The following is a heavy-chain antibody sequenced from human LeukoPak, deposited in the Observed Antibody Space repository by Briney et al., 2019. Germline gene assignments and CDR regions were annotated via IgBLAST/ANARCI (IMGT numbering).Heavy chain of an antibody. D-gene: IGHD5-12*01. Sequence: GASLRLSCAASGFTFSSYLIPWVHQAPGKGLEWVAVQWYDGSHEFYANSVRGRFTISRDNSKNTLYLTMNSLGVEDRAAYYCAKGAQVATIPRSWGQGTLVTVSS. CDR1: GFTFSSYL. V-gene: IGHV3-30-3*01. CDR2: QWYDGSHE. J-gene: IGHJ5*02. CDR3: AKGAQVATIPRS.